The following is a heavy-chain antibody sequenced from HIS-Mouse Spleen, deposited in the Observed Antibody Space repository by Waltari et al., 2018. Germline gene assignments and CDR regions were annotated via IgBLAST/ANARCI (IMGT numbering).Heavy chain of an antibody. CDR1: GFPFSRYA. V-gene: IGHV3-23*01. J-gene: IGHJ4*02. D-gene: IGHD3-16*01. CDR2: ISGSGGST. Sequence: EVQLLESGGGLVQPGGSLRRSCAASGFPFSRYAVSWVRPAPGKGLEWVSAISGSGGSTYYADSVKGRFTISRDNSKNTLYLQMNSLRAEDTAVYYCAKDRNWGSSGYFDYWGQGTLVTVSS. CDR3: AKDRNWGSSGYFDY.